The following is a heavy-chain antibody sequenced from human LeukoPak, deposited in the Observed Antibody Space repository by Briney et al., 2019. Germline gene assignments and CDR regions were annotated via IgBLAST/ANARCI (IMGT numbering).Heavy chain of an antibody. D-gene: IGHD2-15*01. J-gene: IGHJ6*02. CDR3: ARDPTPRYCSGGGCYTHYGMDV. Sequence: PGGSLRLSCVVSGFSFSSYEMNWVRQAPGKGLEWVSSISSSSSYIYYADSVKGRLTISRDNARNSLYLQMNSLRAEDTAVYYCARDPTPRYCSGGGCYTHYGMDVWGQGTTVTVSS. CDR1: GFSFSSYE. V-gene: IGHV3-21*01. CDR2: ISSSSSYI.